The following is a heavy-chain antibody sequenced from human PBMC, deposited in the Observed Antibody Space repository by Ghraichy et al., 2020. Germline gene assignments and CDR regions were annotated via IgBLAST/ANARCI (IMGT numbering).Heavy chain of an antibody. Sequence: GGSLRLSCAASGFTFDDYTMHWVRQAPGKGLEWVSLISWDGGSTYYADSVKGRFTISRDNSKHSLYLQMNSLRTEDTALYYCAKGASYGDYGGWYWGQGTLVTVSS. J-gene: IGHJ4*02. CDR3: AKGASYGDYGGWY. V-gene: IGHV3-43*01. D-gene: IGHD4-17*01. CDR2: ISWDGGST. CDR1: GFTFDDYT.